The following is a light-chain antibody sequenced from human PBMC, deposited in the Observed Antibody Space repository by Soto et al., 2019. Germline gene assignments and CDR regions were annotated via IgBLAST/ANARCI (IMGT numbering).Light chain of an antibody. CDR1: QSISSW. CDR3: QQYNSYSPWT. J-gene: IGKJ1*01. V-gene: IGKV1-5*03. CDR2: KAS. Sequence: DIQMTQSPSTLSASVGDRVTITCRASQSISSWLAWYQQKPGKAPKLLIYKASSLESGVPSRFSGSASGTEFTLIISSLQPDDFAPYYCQQYNSYSPWTFGQGTKVEVK.